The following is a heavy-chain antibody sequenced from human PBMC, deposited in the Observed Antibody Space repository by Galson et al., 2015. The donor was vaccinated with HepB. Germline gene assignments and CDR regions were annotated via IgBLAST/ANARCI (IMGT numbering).Heavy chain of an antibody. CDR2: ISAYNGNA. CDR1: GYTFTSFG. Sequence: SVKVSCKASGYTFTSFGISWVRQAPGQGLEWMGWISAYNGNADYAQKFQGRVTMTTDTSTSTAYMELRSLTSDDTAVYYCARDVMYRFDQWGQGTLVTVSS. V-gene: IGHV1-18*01. CDR3: ARDVMYRFDQ. J-gene: IGHJ4*02. D-gene: IGHD2/OR15-2a*01.